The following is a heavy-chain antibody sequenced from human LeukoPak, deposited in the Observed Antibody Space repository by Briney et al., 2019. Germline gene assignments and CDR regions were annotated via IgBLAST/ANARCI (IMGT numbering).Heavy chain of an antibody. Sequence: GGSLRLSCAASGFTFSNAWMSWVRQAPGKGLEWVGRIKSKTDGGTTDYAAPVKGRFTISRDDSKNTLNLQMNSLKTEDTAVYYCTTESSWYLRYFDYWGQGTLVTVSS. CDR1: GFTFSNAW. D-gene: IGHD6-13*01. V-gene: IGHV3-15*01. J-gene: IGHJ4*02. CDR2: IKSKTDGGTT. CDR3: TTESSWYLRYFDY.